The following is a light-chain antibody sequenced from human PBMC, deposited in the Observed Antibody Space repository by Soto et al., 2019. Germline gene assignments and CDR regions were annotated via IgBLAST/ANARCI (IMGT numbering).Light chain of an antibody. CDR1: QSISSW. CDR2: KAS. CDR3: QQCSSYPWT. Sequence: DIQMTQSPSTLSASVGDRVTITCRASQSISSWLAWYQQKPGKAPKLLIYKASSLQSGVPSRFSGSGSGKDFTLALRSLQPDDFAASYCQQCSSYPWTFGQGTKVEIK. V-gene: IGKV1-5*03. J-gene: IGKJ1*01.